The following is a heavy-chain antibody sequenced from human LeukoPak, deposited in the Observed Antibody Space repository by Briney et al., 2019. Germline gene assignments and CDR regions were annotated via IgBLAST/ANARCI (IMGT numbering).Heavy chain of an antibody. J-gene: IGHJ6*02. Sequence: PGRSLRLSCAASGFTFSSYGMHWVRQAPGKGLEWVAVISYDGSNKYYADSVKGRFTISRDNSKNTLYLQMNSLRAEDMAVYYCAKDRGLWFPHGMDVWGQGTTVTVSS. CDR2: ISYDGSNK. D-gene: IGHD3-10*01. V-gene: IGHV3-30*18. CDR3: AKDRGLWFPHGMDV. CDR1: GFTFSSYG.